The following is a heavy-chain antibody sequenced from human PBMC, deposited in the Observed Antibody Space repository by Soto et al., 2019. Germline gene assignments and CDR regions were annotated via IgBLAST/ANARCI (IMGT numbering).Heavy chain of an antibody. CDR1: GGTFSSYA. CDR2: IIPIFGTA. V-gene: IGHV1-69*13. Sequence: GASVKVSCKASGGTFSSYAISWVRQAPGQGLEWMGGIIPIFGTANYAQKFQGRVTITADESTSTAYMELSSLRSEDTAVYYCARDSLAYCGGDCYLYYFDYWGQGTLVTVSS. D-gene: IGHD2-21*02. J-gene: IGHJ4*02. CDR3: ARDSLAYCGGDCYLYYFDY.